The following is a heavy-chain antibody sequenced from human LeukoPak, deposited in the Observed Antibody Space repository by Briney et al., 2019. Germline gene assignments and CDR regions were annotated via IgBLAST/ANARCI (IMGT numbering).Heavy chain of an antibody. Sequence: GGSLRLSCAASGFTFSWYSMNWVRQAPGKGLEWVSYISSSSSTIYYADSVKGRFTISRDNAKNSLSLQMDSLRAEDTAVYYCAKDRYMVRGVTPGDYWGQGTLVTVSS. CDR2: ISSSSSTI. D-gene: IGHD3-10*01. J-gene: IGHJ4*02. CDR1: GFTFSWYS. V-gene: IGHV3-48*01. CDR3: AKDRYMVRGVTPGDY.